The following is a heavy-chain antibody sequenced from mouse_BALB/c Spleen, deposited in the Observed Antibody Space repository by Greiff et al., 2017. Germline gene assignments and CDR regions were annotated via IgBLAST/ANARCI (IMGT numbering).Heavy chain of an antibody. Sequence: VQLQQSGPELVKPGASVKISCKASGYTFTDYYMHWVKQSHGQSLEWIGLVNPNNGGTSYNQKFKGKATLTVDKSSSTAYMELSSLTSEDSAVYYCARGGGLRHFADWGQGTLVTVSA. D-gene: IGHD2-2*01. J-gene: IGHJ3*01. CDR2: VNPNNGGT. V-gene: IGHV1-26*01. CDR1: GYTFTDYY. CDR3: ARGGGLRHFAD.